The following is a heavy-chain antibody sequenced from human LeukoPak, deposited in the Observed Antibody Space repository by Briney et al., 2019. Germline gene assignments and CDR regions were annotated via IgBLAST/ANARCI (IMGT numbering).Heavy chain of an antibody. CDR1: GFTFSSYA. V-gene: IGHV3-64*01. J-gene: IGHJ4*02. Sequence: GGSLRLSCAASGFTFSSYAMHWVRQAPGKGLEYVSAISSNGGSTYYANSVKGRFTISRDNSKNTLYLQMGSLRAEDMAVYYCARGGHYYDSSGFLFDYWGQGTLVTVSS. D-gene: IGHD3-22*01. CDR3: ARGGHYYDSSGFLFDY. CDR2: ISSNGGST.